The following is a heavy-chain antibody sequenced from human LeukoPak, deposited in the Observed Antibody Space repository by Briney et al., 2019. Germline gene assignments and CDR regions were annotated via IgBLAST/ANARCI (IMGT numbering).Heavy chain of an antibody. V-gene: IGHV3-20*04. D-gene: IGHD3-10*01. J-gene: IGHJ4*02. Sequence: GGALRLSCAAPGSPFVDYGMSSVRQAPGKGLEWVSGIYWNGGSTGYADSVKGRFSISRDNAKNSLYLQMNSLRAEDTALYYCASSKNKYYYGSGSYLNYWGQGTLVTVSS. CDR1: GSPFVDYG. CDR2: IYWNGGST. CDR3: ASSKNKYYYGSGSYLNY.